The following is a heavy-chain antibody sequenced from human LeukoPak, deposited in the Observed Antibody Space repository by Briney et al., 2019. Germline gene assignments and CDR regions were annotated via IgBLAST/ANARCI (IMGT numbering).Heavy chain of an antibody. CDR2: IYHSGST. D-gene: IGHD3-3*01. CDR1: GYSISSGYY. V-gene: IGHV4-38-2*01. J-gene: IGHJ5*02. Sequence: KPSETLSLTCADSGYSISSGYYWGWIRQPPGKGLEWIGRIYHSGSTYYNPSLKSRVTISVDTSKNQFSLKLSSVTVADTAVYYCATQYDFWSGSYNTNWFDPWGQGTLVTASS. CDR3: ATQYDFWSGSYNTNWFDP.